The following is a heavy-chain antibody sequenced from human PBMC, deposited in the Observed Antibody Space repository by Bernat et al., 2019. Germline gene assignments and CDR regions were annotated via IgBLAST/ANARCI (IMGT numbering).Heavy chain of an antibody. CDR2: ISYDGSNK. CDR3: ANGGGRHSGYGAALDY. CDR1: GFTFSSYG. D-gene: IGHD5-12*01. Sequence: QVQLVESGGGVVQPGRSLRLSCAASGFTFSSYGMHWVRQAPGKGLEWVAVISYDGSNKYYADSVKGRFTISRDNSKNTLYLQMNSLRAEDTAVYYCANGGGRHSGYGAALDYWGQGTLVTVSS. V-gene: IGHV3-30*18. J-gene: IGHJ4*02.